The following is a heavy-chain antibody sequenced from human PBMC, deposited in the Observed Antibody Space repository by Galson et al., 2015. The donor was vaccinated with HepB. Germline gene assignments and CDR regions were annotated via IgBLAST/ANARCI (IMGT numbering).Heavy chain of an antibody. CDR3: ARDGVGATTYSFDY. V-gene: IGHV3-33*08. Sequence: SLRLSCAASGFTFSSYGMHWVRQAPGKGLEWVAVIWYDGSNKYYADSVKGRFTISRDNSKNTLYLQMNSLRAEDTAVYYCARDGVGATTYSFDYWGQGTLVTVSS. D-gene: IGHD1-26*01. CDR2: IWYDGSNK. J-gene: IGHJ4*02. CDR1: GFTFSSYG.